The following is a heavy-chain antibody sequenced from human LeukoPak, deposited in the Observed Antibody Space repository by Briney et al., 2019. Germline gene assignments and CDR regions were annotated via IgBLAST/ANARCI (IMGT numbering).Heavy chain of an antibody. CDR1: GGSIRSYY. CDR3: ARRSGIEYSSSSRPSYYYYYMDV. J-gene: IGHJ6*03. CDR2: IYYSGST. D-gene: IGHD6-6*01. Sequence: PSETLSLTCTVSGGSIRSYYWSWIRQPPGKGLEWIGYIYYSGSTNYNPSLKSRVTISVDTSKNQFSLKLSSVTAADTAVYYCARRSGIEYSSSSRPSYYYYYMDVWGKGTTVTVSS. V-gene: IGHV4-59*01.